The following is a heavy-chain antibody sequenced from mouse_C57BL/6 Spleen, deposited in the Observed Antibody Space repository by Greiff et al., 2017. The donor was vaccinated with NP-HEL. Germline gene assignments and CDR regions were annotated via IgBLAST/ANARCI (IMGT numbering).Heavy chain of an antibody. J-gene: IGHJ3*01. D-gene: IGHD2-3*01. V-gene: IGHV1-15*01. CDR3: TRGDDGYYEFAY. CDR2: IDPETGGT. Sequence: VQLQQSGAELVRPGASVTLSCKASGYTFTDYEMHWVKQTPVHGLEWIGAIDPETGGTAYNQKFKGKAILTADKSSSTAYMELRSLTSEDSAVYYCTRGDDGYYEFAYWGQGTLVTVSA. CDR1: GYTFTDYE.